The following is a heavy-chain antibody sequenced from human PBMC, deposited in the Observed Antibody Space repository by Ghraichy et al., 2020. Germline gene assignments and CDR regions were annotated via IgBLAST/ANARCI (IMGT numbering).Heavy chain of an antibody. CDR2: ISYDGSNK. Sequence: GGSLRLSCAASGFTFSSYDMHWVRQAPGKGLEWVAVISYDGSNKYYADSVKGRFTISRDNSKNTLYLQMNSLRAEDTAVYYCAKGTPTEWGQGTLVTVSS. CDR1: GFTFSSYD. J-gene: IGHJ4*02. V-gene: IGHV3-30*18. CDR3: AKGTPTE. D-gene: IGHD4-17*01.